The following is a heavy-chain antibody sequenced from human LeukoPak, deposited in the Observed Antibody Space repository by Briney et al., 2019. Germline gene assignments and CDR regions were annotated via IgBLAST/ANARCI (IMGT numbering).Heavy chain of an antibody. CDR1: GYTFTSYD. Sequence: ASVKVSCKASGYTFTSYDMNWIRQATGQGLEWMGYMNPNSGNTGYAQKFQGRVTMTRNTSISTAYMELSSLRSEDTAVYYCARVESYYYDSSGASFDPWGQGTLVTVSS. CDR3: ARVESYYYDSSGASFDP. CDR2: MNPNSGNT. J-gene: IGHJ5*02. D-gene: IGHD3-22*01. V-gene: IGHV1-8*01.